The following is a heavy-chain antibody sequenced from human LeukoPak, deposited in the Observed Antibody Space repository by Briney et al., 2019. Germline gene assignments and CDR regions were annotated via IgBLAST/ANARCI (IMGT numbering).Heavy chain of an antibody. D-gene: IGHD3-9*01. CDR1: GFTFSNAW. Sequence: SGGSLRLSCAASGFTFSNAWMSWVRQAPGKGLEWVGRIKSKTDGGTTDYAAPVKGRFTISRDDSKNTLYLQVNSLRAEDTAVYYCAKWGDYDILTGYYVPDYWGQGTLVTVSS. V-gene: IGHV3-15*01. J-gene: IGHJ4*02. CDR3: AKWGDYDILTGYYVPDY. CDR2: IKSKTDGGTT.